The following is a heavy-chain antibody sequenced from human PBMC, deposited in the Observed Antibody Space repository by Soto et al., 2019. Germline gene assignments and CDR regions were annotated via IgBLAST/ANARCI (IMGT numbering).Heavy chain of an antibody. V-gene: IGHV5-51*01. J-gene: IGHJ6*03. CDR1: GYSFTSYW. D-gene: IGHD5-12*01. CDR3: ARRRRGCSGYDLYYYYYMDV. Sequence: GESLKISCKGSGYSFTSYWIGWVRQMPGKGLEWMGIIYPGDSDTRYSPSFQGQVTISADKSISTAYLQWSSLKASDTAMYYCARRRRGCSGYDLYYYYYMDVWGKGTTVTVSS. CDR2: IYPGDSDT.